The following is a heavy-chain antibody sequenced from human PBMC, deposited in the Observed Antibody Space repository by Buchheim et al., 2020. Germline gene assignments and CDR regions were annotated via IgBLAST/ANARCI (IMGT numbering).Heavy chain of an antibody. D-gene: IGHD2-15*01. V-gene: IGHV4-34*01. CDR3: ARAEVPGYCSGGSCYSDYYGMDV. CDR2: INHSGST. CDR1: GGSFSGYY. J-gene: IGHJ6*02. Sequence: QVQLQQWGAGLLKPSETLSLTCAVYGGSFSGYYWSWIRQPPGKGLEWIGEINHSGSTNYNPSLKSRVTISVDTSKNQFSLKLSSVTAADTAVYYCARAEVPGYCSGGSCYSDYYGMDVWGQGTT.